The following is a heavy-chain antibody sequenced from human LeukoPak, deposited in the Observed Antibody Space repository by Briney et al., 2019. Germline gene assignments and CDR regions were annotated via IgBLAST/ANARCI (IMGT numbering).Heavy chain of an antibody. CDR1: GYTFTNYD. V-gene: IGHV1-8*01. CDR2: VNPNSGNT. D-gene: IGHD3-10*01. J-gene: IGHJ6*02. CDR3: ARSQARTSWLGELLIYGMDV. Sequence: ASVKVSCKASGYTFTNYDLNWVRQVTGQGLEWMGWVNPNSGNTGYAQDFQGRVSMTTNTSESTAYMELSSLRFNDTAVYFCARSQARTSWLGELLIYGMDVWGQGTTVTVPS.